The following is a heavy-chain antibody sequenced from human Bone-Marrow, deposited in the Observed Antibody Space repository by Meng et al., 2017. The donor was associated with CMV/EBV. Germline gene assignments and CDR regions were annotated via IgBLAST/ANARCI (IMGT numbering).Heavy chain of an antibody. CDR3: ARVMGPCSSSTSCYTISLGYYGMDV. CDR1: GFTFSSYG. D-gene: IGHD2-2*02. V-gene: IGHV3-30*02. Sequence: GGSLRLSCAASGFTFSSYGMHWVRQAPGKGLEWVAFIRYDGSNKYYADSVKGRFTISRDNSKNTLYLQMNSLRAEDTAVYYCARVMGPCSSSTSCYTISLGYYGMDVWGQGTTVTVSS. J-gene: IGHJ6*02. CDR2: IRYDGSNK.